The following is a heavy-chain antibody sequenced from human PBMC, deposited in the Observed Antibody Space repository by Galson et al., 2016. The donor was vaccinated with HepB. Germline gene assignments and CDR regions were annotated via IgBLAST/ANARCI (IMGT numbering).Heavy chain of an antibody. V-gene: IGHV3-23*01. CDR2: ISGSGDTT. CDR1: GFTFSNYA. J-gene: IGHJ5*02. CDR3: AKGNIVQVPAAPYA. D-gene: IGHD2-2*01. Sequence: YLRLSCAASGFTFSNYAMSWVRQAPGKGLEWVSSISGSGDTTYDADAVRGRFTISRDNSRNTLSLQLDSLRAEDSAIYYCAKGNIVQVPAAPYAWGQGALVTVSS.